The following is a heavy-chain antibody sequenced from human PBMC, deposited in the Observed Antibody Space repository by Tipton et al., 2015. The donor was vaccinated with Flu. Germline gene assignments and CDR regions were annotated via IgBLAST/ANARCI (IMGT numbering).Heavy chain of an antibody. CDR2: INHSGST. V-gene: IGHV4-34*01. Sequence: LRLSCSVYGGSFSGYYWTWIRQSPGKGLEWIGEINHSGSTHYNSSLKSRVTISVDSSKNQFSLKLSSVTAADTAVYYCARVSPRRVTAIVVVMLPEGYFDYWGQGTLVTVSS. D-gene: IGHD3-22*01. CDR3: ARVSPRRVTAIVVVMLPEGYFDY. J-gene: IGHJ4*02. CDR1: GGSFSGYY.